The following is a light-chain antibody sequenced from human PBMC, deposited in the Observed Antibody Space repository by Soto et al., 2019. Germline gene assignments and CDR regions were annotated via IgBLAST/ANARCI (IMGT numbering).Light chain of an antibody. CDR1: QSVRSER. CDR2: DAS. Sequence: EIVLTQSPDTLSLSPGESASLCCRASQSVRSERLAWYQHNRGQAPSLVIFDASSRATGVAERFSGSVAGTDFVLIINSLEPEDFAVYYCQQRSTWPRITFGPGTKVDIK. J-gene: IGKJ3*01. V-gene: IGKV3D-20*02. CDR3: QQRSTWPRIT.